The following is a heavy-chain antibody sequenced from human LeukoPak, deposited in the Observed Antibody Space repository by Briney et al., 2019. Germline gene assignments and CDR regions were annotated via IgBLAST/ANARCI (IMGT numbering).Heavy chain of an antibody. CDR3: ATEDATAVTKALDF. CDR1: GFTFSTYA. J-gene: IGHJ4*02. CDR2: ITSTSIYR. V-gene: IGHV3-21*01. D-gene: IGHD4-17*01. Sequence: GGSLRLSCAASGFTFSTYAMNWVRQAPAKGLEWISSITSTSIYRYYADSVKGRFTISKDNAKNSLYLQMNDLRAEDTAVYYCATEDATAVTKALDFWGQGTLVTVSS.